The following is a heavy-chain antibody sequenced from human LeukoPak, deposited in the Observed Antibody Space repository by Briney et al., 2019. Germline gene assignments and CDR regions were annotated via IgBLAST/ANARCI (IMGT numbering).Heavy chain of an antibody. Sequence: PGGSLRLSCAASGFTFSSYAMSWVRQAPGKGLEWVSAISGGGGTTYYADSVKGRFTISRDNSKNTLYLQMNSLRPEDTAVYYCAKVGGSVTARADCSSTSCPLDYWGQGTLVTVSS. V-gene: IGHV3-23*01. J-gene: IGHJ4*02. CDR2: ISGGGGTT. CDR1: GFTFSSYA. CDR3: AKVGGSVTARADCSSTSCPLDY. D-gene: IGHD2-2*01.